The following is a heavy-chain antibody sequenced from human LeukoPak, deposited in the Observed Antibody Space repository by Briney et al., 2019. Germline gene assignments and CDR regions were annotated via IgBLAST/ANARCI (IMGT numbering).Heavy chain of an antibody. CDR2: IGGDGVSR. CDR3: AKRVGGTPDN. CDR1: GFTFKTYA. V-gene: IGHV3-23*01. Sequence: GGSLRLFCAASGFTFKTYAMMWVRQAPGKGLEWVSAIGGDGVSRDYSDSVKGRFTISRDNSKNTLYLQMNSLRVEDTALYFCAKRVGGTPDNWGRGTLVTVSS. D-gene: IGHD1-26*01. J-gene: IGHJ4*02.